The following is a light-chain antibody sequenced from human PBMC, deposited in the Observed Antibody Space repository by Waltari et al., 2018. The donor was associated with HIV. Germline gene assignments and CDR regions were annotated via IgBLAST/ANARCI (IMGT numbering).Light chain of an antibody. J-gene: IGLJ3*02. Sequence: QSVLTQPSSASGTPGQRVTMSCSGTSGNIGSNSVDWYQQFPGTDPKLIIFRSAERPSGVPDRFSGSKSGTAATLSISGLRAEDEGIYYCATWDDLLSGRVFGGGTKLSVL. CDR2: RSA. CDR3: ATWDDLLSGRV. V-gene: IGLV1-47*01. CDR1: SGNIGSNS.